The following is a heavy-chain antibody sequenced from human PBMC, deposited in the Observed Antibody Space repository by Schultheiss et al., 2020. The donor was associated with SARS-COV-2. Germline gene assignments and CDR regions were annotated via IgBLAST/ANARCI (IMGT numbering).Heavy chain of an antibody. CDR2: IWNDESHE. D-gene: IGHD2-21*01. CDR1: GFAFRTYG. V-gene: IGHV3-33*01. Sequence: GESLKISCAASGFAFRTYGMHWIRQAPGKGLEWVAFIWNDESHEYYAESVRGRFTVARDNSKNTLDLHMNSLRVEDTAVYYCARDHSVGFDHWGQGTLVTVSS. J-gene: IGHJ4*02. CDR3: ARDHSVGFDH.